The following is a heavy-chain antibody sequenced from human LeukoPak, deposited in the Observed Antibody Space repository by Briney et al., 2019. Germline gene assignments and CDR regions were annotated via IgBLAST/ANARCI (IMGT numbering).Heavy chain of an antibody. V-gene: IGHV3-23*01. CDR3: APLRAVVTLDV. Sequence: GGSLGLSCAASGFTFRSYAMSWVRQAPGKGLEWVSALSGSGDTTYYADSVKGRFTISRDNSENTLYLQMNSLRAEDTAVYYCAPLRAVVTLDVWGQGTTVTVSS. CDR2: LSGSGDTT. D-gene: IGHD4-23*01. J-gene: IGHJ6*02. CDR1: GFTFRSYA.